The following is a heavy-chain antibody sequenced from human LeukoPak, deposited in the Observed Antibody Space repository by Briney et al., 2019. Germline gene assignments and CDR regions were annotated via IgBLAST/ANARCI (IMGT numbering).Heavy chain of an antibody. CDR3: AKDATQYSSSWLDY. CDR2: IGTAGEI. Sequence: GGSLSLSCAASGFTFSTYDMHWVGQATGKGLEWVSAIGTAGEIYYPGSVKGRFTISRDNSKNSLYLQMNSLRAEDTALYYCAKDATQYSSSWLDYWGQGTLVTVSS. D-gene: IGHD6-13*01. V-gene: IGHV3-13*01. J-gene: IGHJ4*02. CDR1: GFTFSTYD.